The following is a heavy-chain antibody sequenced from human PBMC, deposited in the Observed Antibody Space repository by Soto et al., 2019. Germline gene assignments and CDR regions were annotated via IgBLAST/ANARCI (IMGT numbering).Heavy chain of an antibody. CDR3: ARQHPLDSSGWYF. CDR1: GYGFTSYW. J-gene: IGHJ4*02. Sequence: GESLKISCTGSGYGFTSYWIGWVRQMPGKGLEWMGSIYPGDSDTRYSPSFQGQVTISADKSITTAYLQWSSLEASDTAIYYCARQHPLDSSGWYFWGQGTPVTVSS. CDR2: IYPGDSDT. V-gene: IGHV5-51*01. D-gene: IGHD6-19*01.